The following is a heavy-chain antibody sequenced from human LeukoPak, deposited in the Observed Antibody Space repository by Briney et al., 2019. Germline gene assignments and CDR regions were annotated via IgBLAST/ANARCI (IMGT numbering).Heavy chain of an antibody. D-gene: IGHD3-16*01. V-gene: IGHV1-69*13. CDR2: IIPIFGTA. J-gene: IGHJ6*03. CDR3: ARGIWGNYYYMDV. CDR1: GGTFSSYA. Sequence: VASVKVSCKASGGTFSSYAISWVRQAPGQGLEWMGGIIPIFGTANYAQKFQGRVTITADESTSTAYMELSSLRSDDTAVYYCARGIWGNYYYMDVWGKGTTVTISS.